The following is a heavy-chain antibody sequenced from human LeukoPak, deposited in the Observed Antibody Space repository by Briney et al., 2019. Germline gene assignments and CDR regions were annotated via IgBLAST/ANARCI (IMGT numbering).Heavy chain of an antibody. V-gene: IGHV4-59*12. Sequence: SETLSLTCTVSGGSISSYYWSWIRQPPGKGLEWIGYIYYSGSTNYNPSLKSRVTISVDASKNQFSLKLSSVTAADTAVYYCARGVSWILTGYYLDYWGQGTLVTVSS. CDR2: IYYSGST. CDR3: ARGVSWILTGYYLDY. J-gene: IGHJ4*02. D-gene: IGHD3-9*01. CDR1: GGSISSYY.